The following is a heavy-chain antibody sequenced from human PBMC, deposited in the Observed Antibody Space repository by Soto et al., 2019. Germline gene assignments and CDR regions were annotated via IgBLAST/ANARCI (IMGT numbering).Heavy chain of an antibody. D-gene: IGHD6-13*01. CDR3: ARDLSGVGAAAGSYGMAV. Sequence: SVKVSCKAYGGTFSSYAISWVRQAPGQGLEWMGGIIPIFGTANYAQKFQGRVTITADESTSTAYMELSSLRSEDTAVYYCARDLSGVGAAAGSYGMAVWGQGTTVTVSS. CDR1: GGTFSSYA. J-gene: IGHJ6*02. CDR2: IIPIFGTA. V-gene: IGHV1-69*13.